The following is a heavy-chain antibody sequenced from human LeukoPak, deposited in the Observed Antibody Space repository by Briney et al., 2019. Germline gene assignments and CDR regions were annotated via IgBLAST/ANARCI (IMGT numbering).Heavy chain of an antibody. J-gene: IGHJ3*02. CDR1: GGSVSSGSYY. V-gene: IGHV4-61*01. Sequence: SETLSLTCTVSGGSVSSGSYYWSWIRQPPGKGLEWIGYIYYSGSTNYNPSLRSRVTISVDTSKNQFSLKLSSVTAADTAVYYCAEGPPHDAFDIWGQGTMVTVSS. CDR2: IYYSGST. CDR3: AEGPPHDAFDI.